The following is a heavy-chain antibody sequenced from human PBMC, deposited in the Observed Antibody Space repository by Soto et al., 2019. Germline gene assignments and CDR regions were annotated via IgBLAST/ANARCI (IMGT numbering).Heavy chain of an antibody. CDR2: ISGGGGST. V-gene: IGHV3-23*01. J-gene: IGHJ5*02. CDR3: AKAGGYDILTGYRNRFDP. Sequence: GGSLRLSCAASGFTFTSYAMSWVRQAPGKGLEWVSGISGGGGSTYYAASVKGRFTISRDNSKSTLYLQMNSLGAGDTAVYYCAKAGGYDILTGYRNRFDPWGQGTRVTVSS. D-gene: IGHD3-9*01. CDR1: GFTFTSYA.